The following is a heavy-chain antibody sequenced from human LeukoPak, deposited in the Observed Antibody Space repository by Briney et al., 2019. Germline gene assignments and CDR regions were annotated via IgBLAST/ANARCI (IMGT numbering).Heavy chain of an antibody. D-gene: IGHD3-22*01. V-gene: IGHV3-74*01. CDR1: GFTFSSYW. CDR3: ARAPSEIGGYYPEYFRH. CDR2: IKSDGST. J-gene: IGHJ1*01. Sequence: GGSLRLSCAASGFTFSSYWMHWVRQAPGKGLVWVSRIKSDGSTNYADSVRGRFTISRDNAKNTVSLQMNSLRAEDTGVYFCARAPSEIGGYYPEYFRHWGQGTLVTVSS.